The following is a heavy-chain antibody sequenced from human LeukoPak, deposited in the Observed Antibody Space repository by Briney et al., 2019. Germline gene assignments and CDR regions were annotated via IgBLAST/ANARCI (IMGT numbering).Heavy chain of an antibody. Sequence: SETLSLTCTVSGGSISSYYWSWIRQPPGKGLEWIGYIYYSGSTNYNLSLKSRVTISVDTSKNQFSLKLSSVTAADTAVYYCARDYWVAAAGTTVWFDPWGQGTLVTVSS. V-gene: IGHV4-59*01. D-gene: IGHD6-13*01. CDR3: ARDYWVAAAGTTVWFDP. J-gene: IGHJ5*02. CDR2: IYYSGST. CDR1: GGSISSYY.